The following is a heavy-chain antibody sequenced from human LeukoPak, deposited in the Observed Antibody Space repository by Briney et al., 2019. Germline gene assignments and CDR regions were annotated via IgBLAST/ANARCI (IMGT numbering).Heavy chain of an antibody. D-gene: IGHD5-18*01. CDR1: GYTFTSYY. V-gene: IGHV1-46*01. CDR2: INPSGGST. Sequence: ASVKVSCKASGYTFTSYYMHWVRQAPGQGLEWMGIINPSGGSTTYAQKFQGRVTMTRVTSTRTVYMQLSSLTSEDTAVYYCACAYSYDRDAFDIWGQGTMVTVSS. J-gene: IGHJ3*02. CDR3: ACAYSYDRDAFDI.